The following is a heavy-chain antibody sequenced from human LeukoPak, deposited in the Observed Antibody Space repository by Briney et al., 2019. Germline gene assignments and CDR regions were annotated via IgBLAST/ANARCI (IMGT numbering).Heavy chain of an antibody. CDR3: ARGIYSYATPFDY. CDR1: GYTFSGYF. V-gene: IGHV1-2*02. CDR2: INANRGGT. Sequence: EVSVKVSCKASGYTFSGYFIHWVRQAPGQGLELMGWINANRGGTHYAQKFQGRFTVTRDTSITTAYMELSRLRSDDTAVYFCARGIYSYATPFDYWGQGTLVTV. J-gene: IGHJ4*02. D-gene: IGHD2-15*01.